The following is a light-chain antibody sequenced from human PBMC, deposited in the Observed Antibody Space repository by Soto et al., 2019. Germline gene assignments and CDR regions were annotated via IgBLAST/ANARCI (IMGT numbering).Light chain of an antibody. CDR1: QSISSD. V-gene: IGKV3-15*01. CDR3: HQRQSWPRT. Sequence: EIVMTQSPATLSVSPGERATLSCRASQSISSDLVWYQQKAGQAPRLIIYRASIRATGIPARFSGSGSGTEFTLTISNVEPEDFAVYYCHQRQSWPRTFGQGTTVDIK. J-gene: IGKJ1*01. CDR2: RAS.